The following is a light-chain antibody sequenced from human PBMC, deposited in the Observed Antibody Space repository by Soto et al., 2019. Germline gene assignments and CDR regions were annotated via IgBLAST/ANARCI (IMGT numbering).Light chain of an antibody. CDR2: GAS. CDR1: QSVSSNY. J-gene: IGKJ2*01. Sequence: EIVLTQSPGTLSLSPGERATLSCRASQSVSSNYLAWYQQKPGKAPRLFIYGASHRATGVPDRFSGSGYATDFTLTITRLEPEDFSLYYCQQYDSSLVYTFGQGTKVEIK. CDR3: QQYDSSLVYT. V-gene: IGKV3-20*01.